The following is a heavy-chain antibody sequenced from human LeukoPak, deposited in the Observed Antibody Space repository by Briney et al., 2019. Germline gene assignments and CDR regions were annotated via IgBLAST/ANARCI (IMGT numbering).Heavy chain of an antibody. Sequence: PGGSLRLSCAASGFTFSRYSMNWVRQAPGKGLEWVASTSSTSTFIYSADSVKGRFTISRDTDSLFLQMNSLRAEDTAIYYCARDYFDSSDYPQTYYYYYMDVWGKGTTVTVSS. J-gene: IGHJ6*03. CDR3: ARDYFDSSDYPQTYYYYYMDV. V-gene: IGHV3-21*01. CDR1: GFTFSRYS. CDR2: TSSTSTFI. D-gene: IGHD3-22*01.